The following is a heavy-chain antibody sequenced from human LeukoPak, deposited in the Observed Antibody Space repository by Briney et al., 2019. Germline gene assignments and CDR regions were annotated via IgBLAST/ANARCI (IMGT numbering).Heavy chain of an antibody. CDR2: INPNSGGT. CDR1: GYTFTGYY. D-gene: IGHD5-18*01. CDR3: ARESGYSYGYADWFDP. V-gene: IGHV1-2*02. J-gene: IGHJ5*02. Sequence: ASVKVSCKASGYTFTGYYMHWVRQAPGQGLEWMGLINPNSGGTNYAQKFQGRVTMTRDTSISTAYMELSRLRSDDTAVYYCARESGYSYGYADWFDPWGQGTLVTVSS.